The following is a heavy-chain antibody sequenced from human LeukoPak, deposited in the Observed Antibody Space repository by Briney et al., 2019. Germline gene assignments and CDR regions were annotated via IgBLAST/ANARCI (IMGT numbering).Heavy chain of an antibody. V-gene: IGHV3-30*04. Sequence: GGSLRLSCAAPGFTFSSYAMHWVRQAPGKGLEWVAVISYDGCNKYYADSVKGRFTISRDNSKNTLYLQMNSLRAEDTAVYYCARGSEGNYYYYYMDVWGKGTTVTVSS. D-gene: IGHD3-10*01. CDR2: ISYDGCNK. J-gene: IGHJ6*03. CDR1: GFTFSSYA. CDR3: ARGSEGNYYYYYMDV.